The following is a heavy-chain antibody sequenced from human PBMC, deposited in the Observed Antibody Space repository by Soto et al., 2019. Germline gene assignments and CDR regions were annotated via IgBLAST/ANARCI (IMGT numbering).Heavy chain of an antibody. J-gene: IGHJ4*02. Sequence: GGSLRLSCAASGFTFSSYSIHWVRQAPGKGLEWVAVISYDGINKYYADSVKGRFTISRDNSKNTLYLQMNSLRAEDTAVYYCARSYDFWSGYVDYCGQGTLVTVCS. CDR3: ARSYDFWSGYVDY. D-gene: IGHD3-3*01. CDR2: ISYDGINK. V-gene: IGHV3-30-3*01. CDR1: GFTFSSYS.